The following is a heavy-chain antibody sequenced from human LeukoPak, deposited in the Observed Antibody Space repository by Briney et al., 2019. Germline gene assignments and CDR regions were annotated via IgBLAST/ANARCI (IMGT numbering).Heavy chain of an antibody. V-gene: IGHV4-34*01. CDR2: VNHGGST. CDR3: ARLGRGFGESYFDY. CDR1: GGSFSGYY. D-gene: IGHD3-10*01. J-gene: IGHJ4*02. Sequence: PSETLSLTCAVYGGSFSGYYWSWIRQPPGKGLEWIGEVNHGGSTNYNPSLKSRVTISIDTFKNQFSLKLSSVTAADTAVYYCARLGRGFGESYFDYWGQGTLVTVSS.